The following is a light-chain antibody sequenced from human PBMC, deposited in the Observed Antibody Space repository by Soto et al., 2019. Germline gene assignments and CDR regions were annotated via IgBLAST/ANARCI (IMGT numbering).Light chain of an antibody. Sequence: DIVMTQSPDSLAVSLGERATINCKSSQIVLYSSNNKNYLAWYQQKPGQAPRLLIYDASNRATGIPARFSGSGSGTDFTLTISSLEPEDFAVYYCQQRSNWPPWTFGQGTKVDIK. CDR2: DAS. CDR1: QIVLYSSNNKNY. V-gene: IGKV3-11*01. J-gene: IGKJ1*01. CDR3: QQRSNWPPWT.